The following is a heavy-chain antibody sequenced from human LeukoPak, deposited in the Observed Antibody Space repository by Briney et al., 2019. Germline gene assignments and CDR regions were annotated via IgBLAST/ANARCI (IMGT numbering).Heavy chain of an antibody. J-gene: IGHJ6*03. Sequence: PGGSLRLSCTVSGFTVSSNSMSWVRQAPGKGLEWVSFIYSDNTHYSDSVKGRFTISRDNAKNSLYLQMTSLRAEDTAVYYCARDSWYSSSSYLSYYYYYMDVWGKGTTVTVSS. V-gene: IGHV3-53*01. CDR1: GFTVSSNS. CDR3: ARDSWYSSSSYLSYYYYYMDV. CDR2: IYSDNT. D-gene: IGHD6-6*01.